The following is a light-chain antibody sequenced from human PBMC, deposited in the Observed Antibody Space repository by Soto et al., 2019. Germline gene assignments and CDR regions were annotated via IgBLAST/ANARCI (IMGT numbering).Light chain of an antibody. CDR1: QSVGSY. Sequence: EIVLTQSPATLSLSPGERATLSCRASQSVGSYLAWYQQKPGQDPRLLIFDASNKATGIPARFSGSGSGSDVAIHISSLEPPDFPVYYCQQRSNWPLGTFGQGTKVEIK. V-gene: IGKV3-11*01. CDR2: DAS. J-gene: IGKJ1*01. CDR3: QQRSNWPLGT.